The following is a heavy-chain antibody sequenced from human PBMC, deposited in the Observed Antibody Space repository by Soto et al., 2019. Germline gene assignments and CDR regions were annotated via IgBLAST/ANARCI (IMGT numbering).Heavy chain of an antibody. J-gene: IGHJ6*02. V-gene: IGHV5-51*01. D-gene: IGHD6-13*01. CDR3: ARTAAAGKYYYGMDV. CDR1: GYSFTSYW. CDR2: IYPGDSDT. Sequence: GESLKISCKGSGYSFTSYWIGWVRQMPWKGLEWMGIIYPGDSDTRYSPSFQGQVTISADKSISTAYLQWSSLKASDTAMYYCARTAAAGKYYYGMDVWGQGTTVTVSS.